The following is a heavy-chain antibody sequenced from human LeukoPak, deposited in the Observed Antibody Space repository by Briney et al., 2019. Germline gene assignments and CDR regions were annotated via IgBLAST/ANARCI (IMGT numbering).Heavy chain of an antibody. D-gene: IGHD3-3*01. CDR1: GFTFSDYY. Sequence: GGSLRLSCAASGFTFSDYYMSWIRQAPGKGLEWVSAISGSGGSTYYADSVKGRFTISRDNSKNTLYLQMNSLRAEDTAVYYCAKGLYYDFWSGYYTDAFDIWGQGTMVTVSS. V-gene: IGHV3-23*01. J-gene: IGHJ3*02. CDR3: AKGLYYDFWSGYYTDAFDI. CDR2: ISGSGGST.